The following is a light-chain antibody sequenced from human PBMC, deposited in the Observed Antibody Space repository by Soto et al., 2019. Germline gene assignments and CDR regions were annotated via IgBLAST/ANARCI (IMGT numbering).Light chain of an antibody. CDR2: AAS. Sequence: DLPMTQSPSSLSASVGDRVTITCRASQSISSYLNWYQQKPGKAPKLLIYAASSLQSGVPSRFSGSGSGTDFTLTISSLQPEDFATYYCQQSYSTPPICTFGPGTKVDIK. V-gene: IGKV1-39*01. CDR3: QQSYSTPPICT. J-gene: IGKJ3*01. CDR1: QSISSY.